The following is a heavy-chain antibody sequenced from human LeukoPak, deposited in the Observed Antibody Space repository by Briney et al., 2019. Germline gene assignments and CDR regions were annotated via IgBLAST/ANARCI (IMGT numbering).Heavy chain of an antibody. CDR3: ARASSGSYYDPKYYFDY. CDR1: GFTFSSYE. V-gene: IGHV3-48*03. CDR2: ISSIGSTI. D-gene: IGHD1-26*01. J-gene: IGHJ4*02. Sequence: GGSLRLSCAASGFTFSSYEMNWVRQAPAKGLEWVSYISSIGSTIYYADSVKGRFTISRDNAKNSLYLQMNSLRAEDTAVYYCARASSGSYYDPKYYFDYWGQGTLVTVSS.